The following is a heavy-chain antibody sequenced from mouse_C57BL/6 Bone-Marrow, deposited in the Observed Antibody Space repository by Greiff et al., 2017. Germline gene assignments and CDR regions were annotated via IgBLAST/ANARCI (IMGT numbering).Heavy chain of an antibody. J-gene: IGHJ2*01. CDR2: INPYNGGT. CDR1: GYTFTDYY. Sequence: VQLQQSGPVLVKPGASVKMSCKASGYTFTDYYMNWVKQSHGKSLEWIGVINPYNGGTSYNQKFKGKATLTVDKSSSTAYMELNSLTSEDSAVYYCASHYYGSIFDYWGQGTTLTVSS. CDR3: ASHYYGSIFDY. V-gene: IGHV1-19*01. D-gene: IGHD1-1*01.